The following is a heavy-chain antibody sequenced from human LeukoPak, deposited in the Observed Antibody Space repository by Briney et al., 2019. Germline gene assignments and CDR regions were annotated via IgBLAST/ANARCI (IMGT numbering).Heavy chain of an antibody. CDR1: GFFVSDNY. CDR2: IYNDGST. CDR3: ARRPTQNTPLPG. D-gene: IGHD2/OR15-2a*01. Sequence: GGSLRLSCAVSGFFVSDNYMSWVRQAPGKGLEWVSVIYNDGSTYYADSVKGRFTISRDNAKNSLYLQMNSLRAEDTAVYYCARRPTQNTPLPGWGQETLVTVS. J-gene: IGHJ4*02. V-gene: IGHV3-53*01.